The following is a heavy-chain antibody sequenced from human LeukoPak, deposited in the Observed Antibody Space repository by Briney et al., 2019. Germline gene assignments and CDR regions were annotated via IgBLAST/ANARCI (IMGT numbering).Heavy chain of an antibody. D-gene: IGHD2-15*01. J-gene: IGHJ4*02. CDR1: GFTFDDYT. CDR2: ISWDGGST. V-gene: IGHV3-43*01. CDR3: ATSYCSGGSCYLYYFDY. Sequence: PGGSLRLSCAASGFTFDDYTMHWVRQAPGKGLEWVSLISWDGGSTYYADSVKGRFTISRDNSKNSLYLQMNSLRTEDTASYYCATSYCSGGSCYLYYFDYWGQGTLVTVSS.